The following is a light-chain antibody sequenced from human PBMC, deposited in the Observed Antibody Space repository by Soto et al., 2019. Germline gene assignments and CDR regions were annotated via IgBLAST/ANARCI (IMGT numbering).Light chain of an antibody. CDR3: QQYNHSPPWT. Sequence: EIVMTQSPATLSVSPGERATLSCRASQSVSSNLAWYQQKPGQAPRLLIYGASTRATGIPARFSGSESGTEFNLTLSSLQSEYFVVYYCQQYNHSPPWTVGQGTKVEIK. V-gene: IGKV3-15*01. CDR2: GAS. J-gene: IGKJ1*01. CDR1: QSVSSN.